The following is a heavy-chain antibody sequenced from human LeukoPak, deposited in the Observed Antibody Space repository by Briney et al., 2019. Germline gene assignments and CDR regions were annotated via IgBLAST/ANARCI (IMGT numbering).Heavy chain of an antibody. Sequence: GGSLRLSCAASGFTFSSYAMSWVRQAPGKGLEWVSAISGSGGSTYYADSVKGRFTISRDNSKNTLYLQMNSLRAEDTAVYYCAKDPKMTTVTTLDYWGQGTLVTVSS. J-gene: IGHJ4*02. CDR2: ISGSGGST. CDR1: GFTFSSYA. CDR3: AKDPKMTTVTTLDY. D-gene: IGHD4-11*01. V-gene: IGHV3-23*01.